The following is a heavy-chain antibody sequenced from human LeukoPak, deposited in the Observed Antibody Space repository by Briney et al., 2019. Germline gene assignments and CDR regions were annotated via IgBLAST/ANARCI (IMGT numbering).Heavy chain of an antibody. Sequence: SEALSLTCTVSGGSLSSGSDYWSWIRQPAGKGLEWIGRIYISGSSNYNPSLKSRVTISLDTSKNQFSLKLSSVTAADTAVYYCARQWSGYSYGSDWFDPWGQGTLVTVSS. CDR3: ARQWSGYSYGSDWFDP. CDR1: GGSLSSGSDY. J-gene: IGHJ5*02. V-gene: IGHV4-61*02. CDR2: IYISGSS. D-gene: IGHD5-18*01.